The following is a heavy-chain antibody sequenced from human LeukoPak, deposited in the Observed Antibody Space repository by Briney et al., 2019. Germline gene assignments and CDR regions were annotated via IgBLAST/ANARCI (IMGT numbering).Heavy chain of an antibody. CDR1: GFAFSSYA. J-gene: IGHJ4*02. Sequence: GGSLRLSCAASGFAFSSYAMHWVRQAPGKGLEWVAVISYDGSNKKYADSVKGRFTISRDNAQNSLYLQMNSLRAEDTAVYYCARDQPSRYYSDWGQGTLVTVSS. D-gene: IGHD2/OR15-2a*01. CDR2: ISYDGSNK. V-gene: IGHV3-30*04. CDR3: ARDQPSRYYSD.